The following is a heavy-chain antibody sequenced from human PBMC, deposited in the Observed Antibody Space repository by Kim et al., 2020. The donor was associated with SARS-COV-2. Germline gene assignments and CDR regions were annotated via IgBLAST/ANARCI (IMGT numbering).Heavy chain of an antibody. Sequence: SETLSLTCAVYGGSFSGYYWSWIRQPPGKGLEWIGEINHSGSTNYNPSLKSRVTISVDTSKNQFSLKLSSVTAADTAVYYCARVHIAAAPNFDYWGQGTL. CDR3: ARVHIAAAPNFDY. J-gene: IGHJ4*02. V-gene: IGHV4-34*01. CDR2: INHSGST. D-gene: IGHD6-13*01. CDR1: GGSFSGYY.